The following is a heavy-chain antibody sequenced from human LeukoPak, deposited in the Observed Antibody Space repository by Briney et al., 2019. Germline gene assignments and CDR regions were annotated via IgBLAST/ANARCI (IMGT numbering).Heavy chain of an antibody. J-gene: IGHJ4*02. V-gene: IGHV4-59*01. CDR2: IYYSGNT. Sequence: PSETLYLTCTVSGGSISSYYWSWIRQPPGKGLEWIGYIYYSGNTNYSPSLKSRVTISVDTSKNQFSLKLSSVTAADTAVYYCARLQNSPYPYSGYDYSFDYWGQGTLVTVSS. D-gene: IGHD5-12*01. CDR1: GGSISSYY. CDR3: ARLQNSPYPYSGYDYSFDY.